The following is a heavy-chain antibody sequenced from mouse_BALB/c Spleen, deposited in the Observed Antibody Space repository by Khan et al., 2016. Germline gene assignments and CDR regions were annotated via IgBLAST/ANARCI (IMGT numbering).Heavy chain of an antibody. D-gene: IGHD2-1*01. V-gene: IGHV2-6-4*01. CDR3: ARNYGNYEEAGFAY. Sequence: QVQLKQSGPGLVAPSQSLSITCTVSGFSLSRYSVHWVRQPPGKGLEWLGMIWGDGSTDYKSALKSRMSIRKDNSKSHVFLTLSSLQTDDTAMYXCARNYGNYEEAGFAYWCQGTLFTVSA. J-gene: IGHJ3*01. CDR1: GFSLSRYS. CDR2: IWGDGST.